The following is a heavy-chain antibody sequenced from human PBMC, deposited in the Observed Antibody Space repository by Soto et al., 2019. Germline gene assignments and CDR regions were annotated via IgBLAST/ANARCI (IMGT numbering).Heavy chain of an antibody. CDR2: INSDESST. Sequence: QPGGSLRLSCAASGFTFSSYWMHWVRQAPGKGLVWVSRINSDESSTSYADSVKGRFTISRDNAKNTLYLQMNSLRAEDTAVYYCARPNYYGSGSYGMDVWGQGTTVTVSS. V-gene: IGHV3-74*01. D-gene: IGHD3-10*01. CDR3: ARPNYYGSGSYGMDV. CDR1: GFTFSSYW. J-gene: IGHJ6*02.